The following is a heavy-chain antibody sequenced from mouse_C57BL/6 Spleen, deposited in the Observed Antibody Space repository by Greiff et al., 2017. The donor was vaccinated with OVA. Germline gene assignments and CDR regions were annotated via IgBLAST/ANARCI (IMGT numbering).Heavy chain of an antibody. V-gene: IGHV14-1*01. CDR3: TTTTGTGNYCDD. J-gene: IGHJ2*01. D-gene: IGHD4-1*01. Sequence: VQLQQSGAELVRPGASVKLSCTASGFNIKDYYMHWVKQRPGQGLEWIGRIDPEDGDTEYAPKFQGKATMTADTSSNTAYLQLSSLTSEDTAVYYCTTTTGTGNYCDDWGQGTTLTVSS. CDR1: GFNIKDYY. CDR2: IDPEDGDT.